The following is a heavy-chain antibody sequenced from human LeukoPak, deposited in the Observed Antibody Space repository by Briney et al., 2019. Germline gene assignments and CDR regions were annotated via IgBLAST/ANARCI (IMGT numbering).Heavy chain of an antibody. D-gene: IGHD3-22*01. CDR2: ISGSGGST. CDR1: EFTFSSYG. J-gene: IGHJ4*02. CDR3: AKDYRRRDYYDSSGYYFDY. Sequence: VGCLRLFCPTCEFTFSSYGMSLVRQAPGKGLEWVSAISGSGGSTYYADSVKGRFTISRDNSKNTLYLQMNSLRAADTAVYYCAKDYRRRDYYDSSGYYFDYWGQGTLVTVSS. V-gene: IGHV3-23*01.